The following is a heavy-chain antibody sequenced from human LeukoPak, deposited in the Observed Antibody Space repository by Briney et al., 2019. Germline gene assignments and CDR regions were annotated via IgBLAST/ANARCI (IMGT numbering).Heavy chain of an antibody. CDR1: GYTFTGYY. D-gene: IGHD2-15*01. CDR2: ISPNNGGT. Sequence: ASVKVSCKASGYTFTGYYVHWVRQAPGQGLEWMGWISPNNGGTSYARNFRDRVTMTTDTSINTAYMELSWLTSDDTAVYYCAREWDCSGGICFPRGFDFWGQGTLVTVSS. CDR3: AREWDCSGGICFPRGFDF. J-gene: IGHJ4*02. V-gene: IGHV1-2*02.